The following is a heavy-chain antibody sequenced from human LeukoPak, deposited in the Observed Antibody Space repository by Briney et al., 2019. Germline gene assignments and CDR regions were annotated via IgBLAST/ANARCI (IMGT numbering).Heavy chain of an antibody. V-gene: IGHV3-30*03. Sequence: GGSLRLSCAASGFAFSSYGMHWVRQAPGKGLEWVAVISYDGRNKNYVDSVKGRFTISRDNSNNTLYLQLDSLRAEDTAIYYCAGVMRGAFDIWGQGTLVTVSS. CDR2: ISYDGRNK. CDR1: GFAFSSYG. J-gene: IGHJ3*02. CDR3: AGVMRGAFDI.